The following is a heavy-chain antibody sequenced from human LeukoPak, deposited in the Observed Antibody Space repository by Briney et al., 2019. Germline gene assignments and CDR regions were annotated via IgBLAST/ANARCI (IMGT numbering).Heavy chain of an antibody. CDR3: ATAQARFGSGQFDY. CDR1: GFTFSSYT. J-gene: IGHJ4*02. D-gene: IGHD2-15*01. CDR2: ISSSSSYI. V-gene: IGHV3-21*04. Sequence: AGGSLRLSCAASGFTFSSYTMKWVRQAPGKGLEWVSSISSSSSYIYYADSVKGRFTISRDNAKNSLFLQMNSLRAEDTAVYYCATAQARFGSGQFDYWGQGTLVTVSS.